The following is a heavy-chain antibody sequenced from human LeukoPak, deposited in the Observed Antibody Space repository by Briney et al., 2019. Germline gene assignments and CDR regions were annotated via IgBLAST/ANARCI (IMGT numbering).Heavy chain of an antibody. CDR3: ARVPRRLDYGDYFSVVVHTQDYYYMDV. V-gene: IGHV3-48*01. CDR1: GFTFSSYG. CDR2: ISSSSSTI. Sequence: PGRSLRLSCAASGFTFSSYGMHWVRQAPGKGLEWVSYISSSSSTIYYADSVKGRFTISRDNAKNSLYLQMNSLRAEDTAVYYCARVPRRLDYGDYFSVVVHTQDYYYMDVWGKGTTVTVSS. J-gene: IGHJ6*03. D-gene: IGHD4-17*01.